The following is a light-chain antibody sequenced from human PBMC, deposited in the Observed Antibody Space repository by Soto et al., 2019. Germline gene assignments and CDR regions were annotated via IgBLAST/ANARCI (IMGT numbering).Light chain of an antibody. CDR2: AAS. J-gene: IGKJ1*01. CDR3: QQYNNWPPRT. V-gene: IGKV3-15*01. Sequence: EIGMTQSPATLSVSPGERATLSCRTSQSIGSNLAWYQQKPGQAPRLLIYAASIRTTDFPARFSGSGFGTEFTFTISGLQADDFALYYCQQYNNWPPRTLGNGHKVDIK. CDR1: QSIGSN.